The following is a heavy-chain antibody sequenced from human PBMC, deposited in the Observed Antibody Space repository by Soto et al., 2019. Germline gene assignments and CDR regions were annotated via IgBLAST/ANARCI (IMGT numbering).Heavy chain of an antibody. CDR2: ISSLNGNT. V-gene: IGHV1-18*04. D-gene: IGHD4-17*01. CDR3: ARGTVTSGGGFGP. Sequence: QVHLVQSEPEVKEPGASVTVSCKTSDSTFTGYTINWVRQAPGQGLECLGLISSLNGNTNYARKYQGRNTMTTNTSASTAYMKLRSLRSADTAVNVCARGTVTSGGGFGPWGQGTLVTASS. CDR1: DSTFTGYT. J-gene: IGHJ5*02.